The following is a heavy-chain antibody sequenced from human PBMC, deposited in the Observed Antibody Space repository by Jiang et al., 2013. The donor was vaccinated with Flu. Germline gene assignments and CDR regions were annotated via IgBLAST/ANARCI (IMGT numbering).Heavy chain of an antibody. CDR2: MSNSGST. Sequence: PGLVKPSQTLSLTCTVSGDSLSSGAYYWSWVRQHPGKGLEWIGYMSNSGSTYYNPSLRSRVTISVATSKTQFSLKLTSVTAADTAVYFCAKVEWDFGHYFDYWGQGALVTVSS. CDR1: GDSLSSGAYY. CDR3: AKVEWDFGHYFDY. V-gene: IGHV4-31*03. D-gene: IGHD1-26*01. J-gene: IGHJ4*02.